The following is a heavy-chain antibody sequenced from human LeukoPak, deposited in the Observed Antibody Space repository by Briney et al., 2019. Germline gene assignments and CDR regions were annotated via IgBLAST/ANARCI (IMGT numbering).Heavy chain of an antibody. V-gene: IGHV1-3*03. Sequence: GASVKVSCKASGYTFTSYAMHWVRQAPGQRLEWMGWINAGNGNTKYSREFQGRVTITRDTSASTAYMELSSLRSEDMAVYYCAGDCSSTSCYVFGRWFDPWGQGTLVTVSS. CDR2: INAGNGNT. CDR1: GYTFTSYA. D-gene: IGHD2-2*01. J-gene: IGHJ5*02. CDR3: AGDCSSTSCYVFGRWFDP.